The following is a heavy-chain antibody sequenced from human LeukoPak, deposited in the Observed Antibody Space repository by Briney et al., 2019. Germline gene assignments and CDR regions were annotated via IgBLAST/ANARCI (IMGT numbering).Heavy chain of an antibody. V-gene: IGHV1-2*02. Sequence: ASVKVSCKASGYTFTGYYMHWVRQAPGQGLEWMGWINPNSGGTNYAQKFQGRVTMTRDTPISTAYMELSRLRSDDTAVYYCARGDCSSTSCYRGHQNDYWGQGTLVTVSS. J-gene: IGHJ4*02. CDR3: ARGDCSSTSCYRGHQNDY. CDR2: INPNSGGT. CDR1: GYTFTGYY. D-gene: IGHD2-2*02.